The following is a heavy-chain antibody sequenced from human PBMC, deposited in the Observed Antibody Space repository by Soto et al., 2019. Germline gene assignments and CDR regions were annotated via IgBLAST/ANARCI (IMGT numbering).Heavy chain of an antibody. D-gene: IGHD3-22*01. CDR3: ASSRSGYGYAFDI. CDR1: GGTFSSYA. CDR2: IIHIFGTA. J-gene: IGHJ3*02. V-gene: IGHV1-69*01. Sequence: QVQLVQSGAEVKKPGSSVKVSCNASGGTFSSYAISWVRQAPGQGLEWMGGIIHIFGTANYAQKFQGRVTITADESTSTAYMELSSLRSEDTAVYYCASSRSGYGYAFDIWGQGTMVTVSS.